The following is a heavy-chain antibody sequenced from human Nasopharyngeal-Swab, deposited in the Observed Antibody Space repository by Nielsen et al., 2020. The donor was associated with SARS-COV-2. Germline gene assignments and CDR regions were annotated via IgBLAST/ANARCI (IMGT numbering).Heavy chain of an antibody. CDR3: AQRRESSAYYYFDL. J-gene: IGHJ2*01. CDR1: GGSLSGYQ. V-gene: IGHV4-34*01. CDR2: IKYRGST. Sequence: QTLSLTCAVSGGSLSGYQRSWIRQRPGKGAQGIGEIKYRGSTNYNPSLKSRATVSLDTSQQQVSLQLTSVTAADTAVYFCAQRRESSAYYYFDLWGRGTLVTVSS. D-gene: IGHD3-16*01.